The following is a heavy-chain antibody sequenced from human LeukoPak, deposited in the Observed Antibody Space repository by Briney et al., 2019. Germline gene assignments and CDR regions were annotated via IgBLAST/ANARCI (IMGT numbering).Heavy chain of an antibody. CDR3: ARGKWGLRLGMDV. D-gene: IGHD1-26*01. J-gene: IGHJ6*02. V-gene: IGHV4-59*01. CDR1: GSSISSYY. CDR2: IYYSGST. Sequence: PSETLSLTCTVSGSSISSYYWSWIRQPPGKGLEWIGYIYYSGSTNYNPSLKSRVTISVDTSKNQFSLKLSSVTAADTAVYYCARGKWGLRLGMDVWGQGTTVTVSS.